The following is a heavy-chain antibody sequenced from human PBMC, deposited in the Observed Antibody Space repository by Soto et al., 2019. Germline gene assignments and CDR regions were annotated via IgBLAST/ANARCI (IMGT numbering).Heavy chain of an antibody. J-gene: IGHJ4*02. CDR3: ARSRQYYDFWSGSPGYFDY. CDR2: IYSGGST. D-gene: IGHD3-3*01. V-gene: IGHV3-66*01. Sequence: GGSLRLSCAASGFTVSSNYMSWVRQAPGKGLEWVSVIYSGGSTYYADSVKGRFTISRDNSKNTLYLQMNSLRAEDTAVYYCARSRQYYDFWSGSPGYFDYWGQGTLVTVSS. CDR1: GFTVSSNY.